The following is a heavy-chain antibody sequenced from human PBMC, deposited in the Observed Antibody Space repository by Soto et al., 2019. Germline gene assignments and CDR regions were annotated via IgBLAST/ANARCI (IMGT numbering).Heavy chain of an antibody. CDR1: GFTFSSYA. V-gene: IGHV3-64D*06. CDR2: ISSNGGST. Sequence: EEQLVESGGDLVQPGESRRLSCSGSGFTFSSYALHWVRQAPGKGLEFVSAISSNGGSTYYADSVKGRFTVSRDNSEKLLYLQMGGLRIEDTAVSYCVKVFFPATWNYYGMAVWGQGTTVTVSS. J-gene: IGHJ6*02. CDR3: VKVFFPATWNYYGMAV. D-gene: IGHD1-1*01.